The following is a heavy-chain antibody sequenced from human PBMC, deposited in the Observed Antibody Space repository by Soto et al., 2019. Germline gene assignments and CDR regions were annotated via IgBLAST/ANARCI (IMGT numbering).Heavy chain of an antibody. D-gene: IGHD6-19*01. Sequence: SETLSLTCSVSGGSISGSYWSWIRQSPGKGLEWLGYVYYTGSTNYSPSLRSRVSISVDTSKNEFSLRLSSVTAADTAVYFCARSVAVPGAHIDYWGHGTQVTVSS. V-gene: IGHV4-59*01. J-gene: IGHJ4*01. CDR3: ARSVAVPGAHIDY. CDR1: GGSISGSY. CDR2: VYYTGST.